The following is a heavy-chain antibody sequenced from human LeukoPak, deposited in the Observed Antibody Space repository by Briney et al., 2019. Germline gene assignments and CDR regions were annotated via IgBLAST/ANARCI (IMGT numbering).Heavy chain of an antibody. J-gene: IGHJ5*02. CDR3: AKEGADSVVVPAAENWFDP. D-gene: IGHD2-2*01. V-gene: IGHV3-23*01. CDR1: GFTFSSYA. Sequence: GGSLRLSCAASGFTFSSYAMSWVRQAPGKGLESVSAISGSGGSTYYADSVKGRFTISRDNSKNTLYLQMNSLRAEDTAVYYCAKEGADSVVVPAAENWFDPWGQGTLVTVSS. CDR2: ISGSGGST.